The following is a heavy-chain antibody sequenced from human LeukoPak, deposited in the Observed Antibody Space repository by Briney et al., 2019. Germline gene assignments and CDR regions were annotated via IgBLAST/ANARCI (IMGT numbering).Heavy chain of an antibody. V-gene: IGHV3-23*01. CDR2: ISETGGTI. CDR3: AREMTIITYSFDP. J-gene: IGHJ5*02. Sequence: PGGSLRLSCAPSGFTFSNYAMSWVRQAPGKGLEWVSAISETGGTIHYADSVRGRFIISRDNSKNTLYLQMNSLRAEDTAVYYCAREMTIITYSFDPWGQGTLVTVSS. D-gene: IGHD5-24*01. CDR1: GFTFSNYA.